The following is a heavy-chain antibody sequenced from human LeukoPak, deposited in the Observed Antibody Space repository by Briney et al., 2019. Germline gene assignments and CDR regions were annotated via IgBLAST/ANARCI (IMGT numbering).Heavy chain of an antibody. V-gene: IGHV1-69*04. Sequence: SVKVSRKASGGTFSSYAISWVRQAPGQGLEWMGRIIPILGIANYAQKFQGRVTITADKSTSTAYMELSSLRSEDTAVYYCARSTYYGSGSYYVSAIDYWGQGTLVTVSS. J-gene: IGHJ4*02. CDR3: ARSTYYGSGSYYVSAIDY. CDR1: GGTFSSYA. CDR2: IIPILGIA. D-gene: IGHD3-10*01.